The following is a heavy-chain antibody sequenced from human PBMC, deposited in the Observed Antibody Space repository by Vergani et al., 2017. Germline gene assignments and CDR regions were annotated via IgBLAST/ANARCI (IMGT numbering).Heavy chain of an antibody. CDR1: GFTFSSYG. CDR2: IWYDGSNK. Sequence: QVQLVESGGGVVQPGRSLRLSCAASGFTFSSYGMHWVRQAPGKGLEWVAVIWYDGSNKYYADSVKGRFTISRDNSKNTLYLQMNSLRAEDTAVYYCARDFGRYDWFDYLGQRTLVTVSS. J-gene: IGHJ4*01. V-gene: IGHV3-33*01. CDR3: ARDFGRYDWFDY. D-gene: IGHD1-20*01.